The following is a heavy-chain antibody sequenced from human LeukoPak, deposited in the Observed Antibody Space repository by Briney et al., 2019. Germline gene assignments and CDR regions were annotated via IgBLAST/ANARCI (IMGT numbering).Heavy chain of an antibody. CDR1: GYTFTDYY. Sequence: ASVKVSCKASGYTFTDYYMHWVRQAPGQGLEWMGWINPNSGGTNYAQKFQGRVTMTRDTSISTAYMELSRLRYDDTAVYYCARGPSINNYFDYWGQGTLVTVSS. CDR3: ARGPSINNYFDY. D-gene: IGHD2/OR15-2a*01. J-gene: IGHJ4*02. V-gene: IGHV1-2*02. CDR2: INPNSGGT.